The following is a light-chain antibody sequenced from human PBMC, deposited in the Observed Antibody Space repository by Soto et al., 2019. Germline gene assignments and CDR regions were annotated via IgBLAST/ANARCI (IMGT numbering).Light chain of an antibody. V-gene: IGKV3-20*01. CDR3: QQYGRSGT. CDR2: GAS. Sequence: EIVLTQSPGTLSLSPGERATLSCRASQSVSSSYLAWYQQKPGQAPRLLIYGASSRATGIPDRFSGSGSGTNFTLASSRLESVHFAVYYCQQYGRSGTFGQGTKVDIK. CDR1: QSVSSSY. J-gene: IGKJ1*01.